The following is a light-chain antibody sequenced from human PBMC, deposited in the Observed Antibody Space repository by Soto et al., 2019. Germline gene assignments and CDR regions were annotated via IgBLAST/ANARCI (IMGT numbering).Light chain of an antibody. CDR1: QSISSY. CDR3: EQSNSTPRT. CDR2: AAS. V-gene: IGKV1-39*01. J-gene: IGKJ1*01. Sequence: DIQMTQSPSSLSASVGDRVTITCRASQSISSYLNWYQQKPGKAPKLLIYAASSLQSGVPSRFSGSGSGTDFTLTISSLQPEDYATYYSEQSNSTPRTFGQGTKVDIK.